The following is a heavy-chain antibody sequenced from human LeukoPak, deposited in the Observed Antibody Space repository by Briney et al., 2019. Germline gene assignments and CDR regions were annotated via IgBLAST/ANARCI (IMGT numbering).Heavy chain of an antibody. D-gene: IGHD3-10*01. V-gene: IGHV3-74*01. J-gene: IGHJ4*02. CDR1: GFTLSSYW. CDR2: INSDGSST. CDR3: ARSFPSSGSENFDY. Sequence: GGSLRLSCAASGFTLSSYWMHWVRQAPGKGLVWVSRINSDGSSTSYADSVKGRFTISRDNAKNTLYLQMNSLRAEDTAVYYCARSFPSSGSENFDYWGQGTLVTVSS.